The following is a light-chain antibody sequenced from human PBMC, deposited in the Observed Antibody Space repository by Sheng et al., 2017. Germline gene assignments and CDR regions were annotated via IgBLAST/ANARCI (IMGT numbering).Light chain of an antibody. V-gene: IGLV1-40*01. CDR3: QSYDSSLSAYV. CDR1: SSNIGSGYD. Sequence: QSVLTQAPSVSGAPGQRVTISCTDSSSNIGSGYDVHWYRQLPGTAPKLLIYGNGNRPSGVPDRFSVSKSGTSASLAITGLQAEDEADYYCQSYDSSLSAYVFGGGTKVTVL. J-gene: IGLJ1*01. CDR2: GNG.